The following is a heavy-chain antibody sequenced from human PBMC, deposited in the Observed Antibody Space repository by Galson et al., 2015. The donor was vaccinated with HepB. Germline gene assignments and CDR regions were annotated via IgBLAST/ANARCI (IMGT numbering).Heavy chain of an antibody. Sequence: SLRISCEAYGFSLRSSEINWVRQGPVNRLVWVSYLRNSGSTKKYVDSAKGRFTISRDNAQNSLSLQMNSLRAEDTAIYFCARTMWPDVFDIWGPGTMVTVSS. J-gene: IGHJ3*02. V-gene: IGHV3-48*03. CDR3: ARTMWPDVFDI. CDR1: GFSLRSSE. D-gene: IGHD2-21*01. CDR2: LRNSGSTK.